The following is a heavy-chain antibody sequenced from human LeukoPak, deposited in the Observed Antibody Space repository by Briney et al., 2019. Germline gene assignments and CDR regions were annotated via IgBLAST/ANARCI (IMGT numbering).Heavy chain of an antibody. J-gene: IGHJ4*02. CDR3: AKDGYKWNFDN. Sequence: GVSLRLSCAASGFTLSSYSMNWVRQAPGKGLEWVSYISSTSSTIYYADSVKGRFTISRDNAKNSLYLQMKSLRDEDTAVYYCAKDGYKWNFDNWGQGTLVTVSS. CDR1: GFTLSSYS. CDR2: ISSTSSTI. D-gene: IGHD5-24*01. V-gene: IGHV3-48*02.